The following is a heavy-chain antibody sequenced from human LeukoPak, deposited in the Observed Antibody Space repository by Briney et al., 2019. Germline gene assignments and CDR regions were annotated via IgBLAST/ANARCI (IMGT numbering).Heavy chain of an antibody. D-gene: IGHD3-16*01. J-gene: IGHJ3*02. CDR3: TRDPTYYDYVWGNILDAFDI. CDR2: IRSKAYGGTT. V-gene: IGHV3-49*03. Sequence: GGSLRLSCTASGFTFGDYAMSWFRQAPGKGLEGVGFIRSKAYGGTTEYAASVKGRFTISRDDSKSIAYLQMNSLKTEDTAVYYCTRDPTYYDYVWGNILDAFDIWGQGTMVTVSS. CDR1: GFTFGDYA.